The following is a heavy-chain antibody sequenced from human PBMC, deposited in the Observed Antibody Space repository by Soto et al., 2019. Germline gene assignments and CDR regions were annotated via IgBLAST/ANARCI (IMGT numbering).Heavy chain of an antibody. Sequence: QVQLVQSGAEVKKPGASVSVSCRASGYTFTSYGISWVRQAPGQGLEWMGWISAYNGNTNYAQKLQGRVTMTTDTSTSTAYMELRSLCSDDTAVYYCARDGCITMVRGVIWYYGMDVWGQGTTVTVSS. J-gene: IGHJ6*02. CDR3: ARDGCITMVRGVIWYYGMDV. CDR1: GYTFTSYG. V-gene: IGHV1-18*01. D-gene: IGHD3-10*01. CDR2: ISAYNGNT.